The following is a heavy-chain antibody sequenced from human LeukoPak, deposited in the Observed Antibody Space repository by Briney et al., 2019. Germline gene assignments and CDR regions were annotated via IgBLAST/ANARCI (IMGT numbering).Heavy chain of an antibody. CDR1: GFTFSNHA. D-gene: IGHD5-24*01. Sequence: PGGSLRPSCAASGFTFSNHAMYWVRQAPGKGLEWVSAITDSGGSTYYTDSVKGRFTISRDNSRNTLYLQMNSLRAEDTAVYYCAKGTYNFYFGYWGQGTLVTVSS. V-gene: IGHV3-23*01. CDR3: AKGTYNFYFGY. CDR2: ITDSGGST. J-gene: IGHJ4*02.